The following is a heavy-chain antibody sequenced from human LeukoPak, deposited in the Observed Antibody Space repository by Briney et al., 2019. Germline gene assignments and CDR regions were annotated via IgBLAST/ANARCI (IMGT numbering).Heavy chain of an antibody. CDR2: INPNSGGT. J-gene: IGHJ4*02. D-gene: IGHD3-22*01. CDR3: ARWVISSKYYFDY. Sequence: ASVKVSCKASGYTFTGYYMHWVRQAPGQGLEWMGRINPNSGGTNYAQKFQSRVTMTRDTSISTAYMELSRLRSDDTAVYYCARWVISSKYYFDYWGQGTLVTVSS. V-gene: IGHV1-2*06. CDR1: GYTFTGYY.